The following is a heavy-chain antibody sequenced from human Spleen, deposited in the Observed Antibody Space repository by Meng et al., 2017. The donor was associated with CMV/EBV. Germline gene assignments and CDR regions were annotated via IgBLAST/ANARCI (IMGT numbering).Heavy chain of an antibody. Sequence: SETLSLTCTVSGASVTSNDFYWHWIRQPPGKGLEWIAYVHHTGNTDSHPSLSSRVTMSPDTSNNQFSLRLDSVTAADTAVYYCARGAEGHYSSSWYSLDYWGQGTLVTVSS. CDR2: VHHTGNT. CDR1: GASVTSNDFY. CDR3: ARGAEGHYSSSWYSLDY. D-gene: IGHD6-13*01. J-gene: IGHJ4*02. V-gene: IGHV4-61*08.